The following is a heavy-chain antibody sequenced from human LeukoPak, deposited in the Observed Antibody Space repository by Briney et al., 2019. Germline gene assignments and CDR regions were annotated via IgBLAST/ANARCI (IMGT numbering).Heavy chain of an antibody. J-gene: IGHJ4*02. Sequence: SETLSLTCTVSGGSISSYYWSWIRQPAGKGLEWIGRIYTSGSTNYIPSLKSRVTMSVDTSKNQFSLKLSSVTAADTAVYYCARDIGSSWSVYFDYWGQGTLVTVPS. CDR1: GGSISSYY. CDR2: IYTSGST. V-gene: IGHV4-4*07. CDR3: ARDIGSSWSVYFDY. D-gene: IGHD6-13*01.